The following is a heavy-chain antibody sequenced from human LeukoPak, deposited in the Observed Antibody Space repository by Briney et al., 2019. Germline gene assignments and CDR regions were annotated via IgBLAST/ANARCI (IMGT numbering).Heavy chain of an antibody. J-gene: IGHJ6*03. D-gene: IGHD3-10*01. V-gene: IGHV3-48*03. CDR2: ISRHSSGSTI. CDR1: GFTFSSYE. Sequence: GGSLRLSCAASGFTFSSYEMNWVRQAPGKGLEWISYISRHSSGSTIYYADSVKGRFTISRDNAKNSLYLQMNSLRAEDTAVYYCARETITMIRGVIITDYYYHTDVWGKGTSVTVSS. CDR3: ARETITMIRGVIITDYYYHTDV.